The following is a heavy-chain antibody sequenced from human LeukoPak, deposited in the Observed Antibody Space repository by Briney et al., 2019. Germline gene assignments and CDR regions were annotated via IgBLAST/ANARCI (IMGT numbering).Heavy chain of an antibody. CDR1: GYTFTSYG. CDR3: ALMGEDYYDSSGYYFEGDY. Sequence: ASVKVSCKASGYTFTSYGISWVRQAPGQGLEWMGWISAYNGNTNYAQKLQGRVTMTTDTSTSTAYMELSSLRSEDTAVYYCALMGEDYYDSSGYYFEGDYWGQGTLVTVSS. D-gene: IGHD3-22*01. V-gene: IGHV1-18*01. CDR2: ISAYNGNT. J-gene: IGHJ4*02.